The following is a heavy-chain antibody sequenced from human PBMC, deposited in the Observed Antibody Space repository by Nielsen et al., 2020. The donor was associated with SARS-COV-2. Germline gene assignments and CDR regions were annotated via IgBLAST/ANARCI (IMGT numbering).Heavy chain of an antibody. CDR2: IIPIFGTA. J-gene: IGHJ6*02. CDR1: GGTFSSYA. CDR3: ARYEYSSSWYNYYYYYYGMDV. Sequence: SVKASCKASGGTFSSYAISWVRQAPGQGLEWMGGIIPIFGTANYAQKFQGRVTITADESTSTAYMELSSLRSEDTAVYYCARYEYSSSWYNYYYYYYGMDVWGQGTTVTVSS. V-gene: IGHV1-69*13. D-gene: IGHD6-13*01.